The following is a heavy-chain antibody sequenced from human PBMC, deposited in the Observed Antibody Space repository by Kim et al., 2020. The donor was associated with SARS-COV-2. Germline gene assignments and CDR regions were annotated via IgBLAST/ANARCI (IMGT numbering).Heavy chain of an antibody. D-gene: IGHD4-17*01. CDR1: GFTFSSYA. CDR3: AKAGYDYGGNPDAFDI. V-gene: IGHV3-23*01. CDR2: ISGSGGST. J-gene: IGHJ3*02. Sequence: GGSLRLSCAASGFTFSSYAMSWVRQAPGKGLEWVSAISGSGGSTYYADSVKGRFTISRDNSKNTLYLQMNSLRAEDTAVYYCAKAGYDYGGNPDAFDIWGQGTMVTVSS.